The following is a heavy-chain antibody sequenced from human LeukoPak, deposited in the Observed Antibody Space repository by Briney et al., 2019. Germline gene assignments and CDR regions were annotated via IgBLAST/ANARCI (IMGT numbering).Heavy chain of an antibody. V-gene: IGHV1-46*01. CDR3: ARVNSYGYYYYYGMGV. D-gene: IGHD5-18*01. Sequence: ASVKVSCKASGYTFTSYYIHWVRQAPGQGLEWMGVINPSGGRTTYAQKFQGRVTMTRDTSTSTVYMELSSLRSDDTAVYYCARVNSYGYYYYYGMGVWGQGTTVTVYS. J-gene: IGHJ6*02. CDR1: GYTFTSYY. CDR2: INPSGGRT.